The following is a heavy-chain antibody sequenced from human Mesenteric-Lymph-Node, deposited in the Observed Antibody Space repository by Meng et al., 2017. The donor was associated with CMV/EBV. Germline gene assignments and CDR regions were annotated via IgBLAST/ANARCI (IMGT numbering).Heavy chain of an antibody. CDR2: IYYSGST. CDR3: ARVRSYYYGSGSYYTFDY. V-gene: IGHV4-59*01. J-gene: IGHJ4*02. D-gene: IGHD3-10*01. Sequence: SETLSLTCAVYGGSFSGYYWSWIRQPPGKGLEWIGYIYYSGSTNYNPSLKSRVTISVDTSKNQFSLKLSSVTAADTAVYYCARVRSYYYGSGSYYTFDYWGQGTLVTVSS. CDR1: GGSFSGYY.